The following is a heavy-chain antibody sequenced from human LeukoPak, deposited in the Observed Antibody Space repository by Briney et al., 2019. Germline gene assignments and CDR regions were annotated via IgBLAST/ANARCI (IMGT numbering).Heavy chain of an antibody. D-gene: IGHD3-16*02. CDR3: ARSRLRLGELSN. CDR2: IYYSGST. CDR1: GGSFSGYY. J-gene: IGHJ4*02. Sequence: PSETLSLTCAVYGGSFSGYYWSWIRQPPGKGLEWIGYIYYSGSTNYNPSLKSRVTISVDTSKNQFSLKLSSVTAADTAVYYCARSRLRLGELSNWGQGTLVTVSS. V-gene: IGHV4-59*01.